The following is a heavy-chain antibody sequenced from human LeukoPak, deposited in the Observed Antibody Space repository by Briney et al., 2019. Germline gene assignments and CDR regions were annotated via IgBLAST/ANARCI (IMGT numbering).Heavy chain of an antibody. CDR1: GFTFSSYG. Sequence: PGGSLRLSCAASGFTFSSYGMHWVRQAPGKGLEWVAVISYDGSNKYYADFAKGRFTISRDKSKNSLYLQMNSLRPDDTALYYCAKDGGRYRFDYWGQGTMVTVSS. D-gene: IGHD3-16*02. J-gene: IGHJ4*02. V-gene: IGHV3-30*18. CDR2: ISYDGSNK. CDR3: AKDGGRYRFDY.